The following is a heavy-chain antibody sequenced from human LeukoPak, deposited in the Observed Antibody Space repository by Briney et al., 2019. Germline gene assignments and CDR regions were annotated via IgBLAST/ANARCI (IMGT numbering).Heavy chain of an antibody. J-gene: IGHJ6*03. Sequence: GGSLRLSCSASGFTFSSYSMNWVRQAPGKRVEWVSYISSSSSTIYYADSVKDRFTISRDNAKNSLYLQMNRLRAEDTAVYYCARDKNRPYYYYMDVWGKGTTVTVSS. D-gene: IGHD1-14*01. CDR2: ISSSSSTI. CDR1: GFTFSSYS. V-gene: IGHV3-48*01. CDR3: ARDKNRPYYYYMDV.